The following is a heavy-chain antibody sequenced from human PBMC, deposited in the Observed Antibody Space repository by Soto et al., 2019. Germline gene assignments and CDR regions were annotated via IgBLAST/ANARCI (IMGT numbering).Heavy chain of an antibody. D-gene: IGHD4-17*01. Sequence: GGSLRLSCAASGFTFSDYFMSWIRQAPGKGPEWVSHISSSSISTNYADSVKGRFTISRDNSKNSLYLEMTSLTAEDTATYYCAKNGDYSYCYGMDVWGQGTTVTVSS. V-gene: IGHV3-11*06. CDR3: AKNGDYSYCYGMDV. CDR2: ISSSSIST. J-gene: IGHJ6*02. CDR1: GFTFSDYF.